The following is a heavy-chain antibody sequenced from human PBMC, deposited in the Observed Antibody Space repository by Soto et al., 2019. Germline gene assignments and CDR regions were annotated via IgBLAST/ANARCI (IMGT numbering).Heavy chain of an antibody. CDR1: GGSISSYY. Sequence: PSETLSLTCSVSGGSISSYYWSWIRQPPGKGLEWIGYIYYSGSTYYNPSLKSRVTISVDTSKNQFSLKLSSVTAADTAVYYCAREQTTAMVISWFDPWGQGTLVTVSS. CDR3: AREQTTAMVISWFDP. V-gene: IGHV4-59*12. J-gene: IGHJ5*02. CDR2: IYYSGST. D-gene: IGHD5-18*01.